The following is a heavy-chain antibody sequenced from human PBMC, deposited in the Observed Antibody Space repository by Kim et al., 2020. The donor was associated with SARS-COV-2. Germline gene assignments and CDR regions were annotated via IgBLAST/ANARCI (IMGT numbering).Heavy chain of an antibody. Sequence: SETLSLTCAVYGGSFSGYYWSWIRQPPGKGLEWIGEINHSGSTNYNPSLKSRVTISVDTSKNQFSLKLSSVTAADTAVYYCARGGRGRLIRSRYDYWGEG. CDR3: ARGGRGRLIRSRYDY. CDR1: GGSFSGYY. V-gene: IGHV4-34*01. CDR2: INHSGST. J-gene: IGHJ4*02. D-gene: IGHD6-13*01.